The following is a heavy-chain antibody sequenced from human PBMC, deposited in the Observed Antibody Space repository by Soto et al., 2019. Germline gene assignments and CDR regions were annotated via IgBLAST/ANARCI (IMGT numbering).Heavy chain of an antibody. CDR3: TTVCGGSSSCR. Sequence: GGSLRLSCAASGFTFTNAWMSWVRQAPGKGLEWVGRIKSKSDGGTTNYAAPVKGRFTISRDDSKNTLYLQVNSLQTEDTAVYYCTTVCGGSSSCRWGQGTLVTVSS. J-gene: IGHJ4*02. V-gene: IGHV3-15*01. D-gene: IGHD2-15*01. CDR2: IKSKSDGGTT. CDR1: GFTFTNAW.